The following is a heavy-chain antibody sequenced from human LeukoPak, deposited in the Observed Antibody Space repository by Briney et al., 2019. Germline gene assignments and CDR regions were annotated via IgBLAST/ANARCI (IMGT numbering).Heavy chain of an antibody. CDR2: ISYSGSS. J-gene: IGHJ4*02. V-gene: IGHV4-59*08. D-gene: IGHD4-23*01. CDR3: ATDAGNVIEY. Sequence: SETLSLTCTVSGGSFRSYYWSWIRLPPGKGLEWIGFISYSGSSTYNPSLRSRVTISVDTSKNQVSLSLGSVTATDTAVYYCATDAGNVIEYWGQGTLVTVSS. CDR1: GGSFRSYY.